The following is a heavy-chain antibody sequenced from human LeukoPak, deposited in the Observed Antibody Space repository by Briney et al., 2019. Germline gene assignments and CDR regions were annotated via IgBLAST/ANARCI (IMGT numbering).Heavy chain of an antibody. Sequence: PSETLSLTCAVYGGSFSGYYWSWIRQPPGKGLEWIGSIYYSGSTYYNPSLKSRVTISVDTSKNQFSLKLSSVTAADTAVYYCASGYSSSWYYFDYWGQGTLVTVSS. CDR2: IYYSGST. CDR1: GGSFSGYY. D-gene: IGHD6-13*01. CDR3: ASGYSSSWYYFDY. V-gene: IGHV4-34*01. J-gene: IGHJ4*02.